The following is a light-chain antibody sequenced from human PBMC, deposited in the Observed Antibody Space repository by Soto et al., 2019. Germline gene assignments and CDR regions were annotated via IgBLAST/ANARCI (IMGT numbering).Light chain of an antibody. CDR1: QSISSW. V-gene: IGKV1-5*03. CDR2: KAS. J-gene: IGKJ1*01. CDR3: QQYNSYSWT. Sequence: DIQMTQSPSTLSASVGDRVTLTCRASQSISSWLAWYQQKPGKAPKLLIYKASSLHSGVPSRFSGSGSGTEFTLTITSLQPDDFATYYCQQYNSYSWTFGQGTMVDIK.